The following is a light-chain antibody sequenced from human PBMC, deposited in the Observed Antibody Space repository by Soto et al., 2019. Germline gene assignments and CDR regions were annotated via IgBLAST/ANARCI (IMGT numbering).Light chain of an antibody. CDR1: QTIIGY. J-gene: IGKJ2*01. V-gene: IGKV1-39*01. CDR2: AAS. CDR3: QETYRTPYT. Sequence: IHMTQSPSSLSTSIGDSVNIACRASQTIIGYLNWYQQKPGKAPRLLIYAASNLHSGVPSRFSGSVSGTDFNLTISSLQTEDFATYYCQETYRTPYTFGQGTRLEIK.